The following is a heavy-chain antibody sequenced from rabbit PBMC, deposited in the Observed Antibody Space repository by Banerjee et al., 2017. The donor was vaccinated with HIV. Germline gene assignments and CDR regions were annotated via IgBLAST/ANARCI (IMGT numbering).Heavy chain of an antibody. CDR1: GFSFNNKYV. V-gene: IGHV1S45*01. CDR2: INSNTYNT. CDR3: ARDYPAKRWDLDL. Sequence: QEQLEESGGDLVKPGASLTLTCTASGFSFNNKYVMCWVRQAPGKGLEWIACINSNTYNTVYASWAKGPFTISKTSSTTVTLQTPSLTPAPTATYFCARDYPAKRWDLDLWGPGTLVTVS. D-gene: IGHD4-2*01. J-gene: IGHJ4*01.